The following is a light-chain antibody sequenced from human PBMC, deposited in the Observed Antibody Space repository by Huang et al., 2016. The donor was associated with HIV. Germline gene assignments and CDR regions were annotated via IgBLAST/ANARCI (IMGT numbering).Light chain of an antibody. Sequence: EIVLTQSPATLSVSPGERATLSCRASQSVSNTLAWFQQKPGQAPRLLIYGAFTRATGIPARFSGSGSVTEFALTISSLQSEDFAVYYCQQYDNWPPYTFGQGTKLESK. CDR2: GAF. CDR1: QSVSNT. J-gene: IGKJ2*01. CDR3: QQYDNWPPYT. V-gene: IGKV3-15*01.